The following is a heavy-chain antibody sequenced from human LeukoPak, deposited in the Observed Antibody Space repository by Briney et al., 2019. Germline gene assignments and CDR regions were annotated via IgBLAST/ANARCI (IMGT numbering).Heavy chain of an antibody. D-gene: IGHD6-13*01. CDR3: ARVSTSAAAADY. CDR1: GGSISSYY. Sequence: SETLSLTCTVSGGSISSYYWSWIRQPAGKGLEWIGRIYTSGSTNYNPSLKSRVTISVDTSKNQFSLKLSSVTAADTAVYYCARVSTSAAAADYWGQGTLVTVSS. J-gene: IGHJ4*02. CDR2: IYTSGST. V-gene: IGHV4-4*07.